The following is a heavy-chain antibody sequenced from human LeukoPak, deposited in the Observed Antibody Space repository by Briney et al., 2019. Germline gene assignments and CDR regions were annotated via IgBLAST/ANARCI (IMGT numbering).Heavy chain of an antibody. D-gene: IGHD4-23*01. J-gene: IGHJ2*01. Sequence: GGSLRLSCAASGFTFNSYWMHWVRQGPGKGLVWVSRINGDGTTTGYADSVKGRFTISRDNAKNTLYLQMNSLRAEDTAVYYCTRDRSVVTLFDFWGRGTLVTVSS. CDR3: TRDRSVVTLFDF. CDR2: INGDGTTT. V-gene: IGHV3-74*01. CDR1: GFTFNSYW.